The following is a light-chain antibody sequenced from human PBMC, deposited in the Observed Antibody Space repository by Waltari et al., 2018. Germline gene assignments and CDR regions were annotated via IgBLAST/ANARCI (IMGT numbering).Light chain of an antibody. CDR3: QSADSSGTYEV. CDR2: KDT. Sequence: SYELTQPPSVSVSPGQTARITCSGDALPKQFAYWYQQKPGQAPVVVIYKDTERPSGIPERVSGSSSGTTVTLTIRGVQAEDEADYYCQSADSSGTYEVFGTGTKVTVL. J-gene: IGLJ1*01. CDR1: ALPKQF. V-gene: IGLV3-25*03.